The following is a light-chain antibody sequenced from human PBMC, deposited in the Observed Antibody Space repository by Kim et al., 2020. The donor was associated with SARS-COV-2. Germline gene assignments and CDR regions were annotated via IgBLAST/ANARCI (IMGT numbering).Light chain of an antibody. CDR3: QAWDSTTAV. CDR1: KVGEKY. CDR2: QDT. J-gene: IGLJ3*02. V-gene: IGLV3-1*01. Sequence: VSPGQTASIPCSGEKVGEKYVSWYQQKSGQSPVLVIYQDTKRPSGIPQRFSASKTGTTATLTISGTHAMDEADYYCQAWDSTTAVFGGGTQLTVL.